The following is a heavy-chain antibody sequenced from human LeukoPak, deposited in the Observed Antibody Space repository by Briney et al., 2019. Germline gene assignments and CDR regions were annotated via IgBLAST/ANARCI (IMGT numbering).Heavy chain of an antibody. D-gene: IGHD5-18*01. CDR2: ISYDGRNK. CDR3: ARESRDTAMATDY. V-gene: IGHV3-30*04. J-gene: IGHJ4*02. Sequence: GGSLRLSCAASKFTFSSYTMHWVRQAPGKGLDWVAVISYDGRNKYYGDSVKGRFTISRDNSKNTLYLQMNSLRPEDTAIYYCARESRDTAMATDYWGQGTLVAVSS. CDR1: KFTFSSYT.